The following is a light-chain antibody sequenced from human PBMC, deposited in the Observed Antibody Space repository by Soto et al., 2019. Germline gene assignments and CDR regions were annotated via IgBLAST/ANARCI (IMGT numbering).Light chain of an antibody. CDR3: QQYNNWPPWT. CDR2: GAS. V-gene: IGKV3-15*01. J-gene: IGKJ1*01. CDR1: QSVSSN. Sequence: EIVMTQSPATLSVSPGERATLSCRASQSVSSNLAWYQQKPCQAPRLLIYGASTRATGIPARFSGSGSGTDFTLNIRSLQSEDFAVYYCQQYNNWPPWTFGQGTKVEIK.